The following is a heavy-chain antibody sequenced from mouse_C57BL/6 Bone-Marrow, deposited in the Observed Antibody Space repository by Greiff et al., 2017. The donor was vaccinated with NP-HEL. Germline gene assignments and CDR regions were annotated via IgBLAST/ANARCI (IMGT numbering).Heavy chain of an antibody. V-gene: IGHV5-12*01. CDR3: ARLLYYGNPWFAY. D-gene: IGHD2-1*01. CDR2: ISNGGGST. J-gene: IGHJ3*01. Sequence: EVMLVESGGGLVQPGGSLKLSCAASGFTFSDYYMYWVRQTPEKRLEWVAYISNGGGSTYYLDTVKGRFTISRDNAKNTLYLQMSRLKSEDTAMYYCARLLYYGNPWFAYWGQGTLVTVSA. CDR1: GFTFSDYY.